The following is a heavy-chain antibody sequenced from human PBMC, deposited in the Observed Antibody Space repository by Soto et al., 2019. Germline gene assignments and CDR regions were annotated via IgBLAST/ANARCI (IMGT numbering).Heavy chain of an antibody. V-gene: IGHV4-30-4*01. CDR2: IYYSGNT. CDR1: GGSTSSDNY. Sequence: SETLSLTCTVSGGSTSSDNYWSWIRQPPGKGLEWIGHIYYSGNTDYNPSLKSRLAISIDTSKNQFSLKLSSVTAADTAVYFCAREGGESSDGLYYFDSWGQASLVTVSS. CDR3: AREGGESSDGLYYFDS. D-gene: IGHD3-16*01. J-gene: IGHJ4*02.